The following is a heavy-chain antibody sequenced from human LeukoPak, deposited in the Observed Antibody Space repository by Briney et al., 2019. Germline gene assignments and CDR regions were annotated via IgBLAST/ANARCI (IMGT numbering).Heavy chain of an antibody. CDR2: IDPSRGST. Sequence: ASVKVSRKTSGYSFSTYYIHWVRQAPGQGLEWMGFIDPSRGSTSYAQNFQGRVTMTRDTSTSAVYMDLSSLRSEDTAMYYCARNVGSGFDYWGQGTLVTVSS. V-gene: IGHV1-46*01. CDR1: GYSFSTYY. D-gene: IGHD1-1*01. CDR3: ARNVGSGFDY. J-gene: IGHJ4*02.